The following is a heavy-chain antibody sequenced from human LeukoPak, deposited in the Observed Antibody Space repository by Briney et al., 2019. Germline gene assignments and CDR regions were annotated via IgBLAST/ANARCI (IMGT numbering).Heavy chain of an antibody. V-gene: IGHV1-8*01. J-gene: IGHJ6*03. Sequence: ASVKVSCKASGYTFTSYDINWVRQATGQGLEWMGWMNPNSGNTSYAQKFQGRVTMTRNTSISTAYMELSSLRSEDTAVYYCAIRYGSGEKYYYYYYMDVWGKGTTVTVSS. CDR2: MNPNSGNT. CDR1: GYTFTSYD. CDR3: AIRYGSGEKYYYYYYMDV. D-gene: IGHD3-10*01.